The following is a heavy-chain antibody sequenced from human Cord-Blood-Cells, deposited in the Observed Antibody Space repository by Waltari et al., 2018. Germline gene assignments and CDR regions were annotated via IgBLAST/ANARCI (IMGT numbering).Heavy chain of an antibody. J-gene: IGHJ4*02. V-gene: IGHV4-39*01. CDR3: SLTGEKRYYFDY. CDR2: IYYSGRP. D-gene: IGHD7-27*01. CDR1: GGSISSSSYY. Sequence: QLQLQESGPGLVKPSETLSLTCTVSGGSISSSSYYWGWIGPPPGKGLEWVGSIYYSGRPYYTPALKGRFTISVVTSKNQFSLKLSSVTAADTAVYYCSLTGEKRYYFDYWGQGTLVTVSS.